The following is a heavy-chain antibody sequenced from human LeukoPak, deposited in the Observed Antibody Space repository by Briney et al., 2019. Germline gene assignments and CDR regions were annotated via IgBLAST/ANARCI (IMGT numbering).Heavy chain of an antibody. D-gene: IGHD3-22*01. CDR3: ARSYDSRGYYYYGMDV. CDR2: IYYSGSA. Sequence: PSETLSPTCTVSGGSISSYYGGWIRQPPGKGLEWIGYIYYSGSAGYNPSLKSRVTISVDTSKNQFSLKLSSVTAADTAVYYCARSYDSRGYYYYGMDVWGQGTTVTVSS. J-gene: IGHJ6*02. V-gene: IGHV4-59*01. CDR1: GGSISSYY.